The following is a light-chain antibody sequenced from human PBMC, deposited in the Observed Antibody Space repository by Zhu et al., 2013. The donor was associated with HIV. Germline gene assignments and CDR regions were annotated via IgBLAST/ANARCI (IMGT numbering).Light chain of an antibody. CDR2: AAS. J-gene: IGKJ2*03. V-gene: IGKV1-9*01. CDR3: QQYYSYPYS. Sequence: IQLTQSPSSLSASIGDRVTITCRASQGITSNLAWYQQKPGKAPKLLIYAASTLQSGVPSRFSGSGSGTDFTLTISSLQSEDFATYYCQQYYSYPYSFGQGTKLEIK. CDR1: QGITSN.